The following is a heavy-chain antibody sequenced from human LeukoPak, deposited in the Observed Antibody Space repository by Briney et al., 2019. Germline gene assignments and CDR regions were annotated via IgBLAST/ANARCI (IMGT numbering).Heavy chain of an antibody. CDR1: GGTFSSYA. J-gene: IGHJ6*03. CDR2: IIPIFGTA. CDR3: ARLYCSGGSCYSRNGYYYYYMDV. Sequence: GASVKVSCKASGGTFSSYAISWVRQAPGQGLEWMGGIIPIFGTANYAQKFQGRVTITADESTSTAYMELSSLRSEDTAVYYCARLYCSGGSCYSRNGYYYYYMDVWGKGTTVTVSS. V-gene: IGHV1-69*13. D-gene: IGHD2-15*01.